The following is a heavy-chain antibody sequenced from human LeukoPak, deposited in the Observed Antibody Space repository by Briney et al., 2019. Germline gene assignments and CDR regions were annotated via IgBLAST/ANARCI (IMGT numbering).Heavy chain of an antibody. CDR1: GGSISSGGYS. Sequence: PSETLSLTCAVSGGSISSGGYSWGWIRQPPGKGLEWIGYIYHSGSTYYNPSLKSRVTISVDRSKNQFSLKLSSVTAADTAVYYCARSTDGDYYGSGSYYDYWGQGTLVTVSS. CDR2: IYHSGST. D-gene: IGHD3-10*01. CDR3: ARSTDGDYYGSGSYYDY. J-gene: IGHJ4*02. V-gene: IGHV4-30-2*01.